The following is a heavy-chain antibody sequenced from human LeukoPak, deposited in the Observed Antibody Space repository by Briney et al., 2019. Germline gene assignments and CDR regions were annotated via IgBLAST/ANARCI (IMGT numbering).Heavy chain of an antibody. Sequence: PGGSLRLSCAASGFTFSSYSMNWVRQAPGKGVEGVSSISSSSSYIYYAGSVKGRFTISRDNAENSLYLQMNTLRAEDTAVYYCARGRRRLAAAGATPPAPYFDYWGQGTLVTVSS. CDR2: ISSSSSYI. V-gene: IGHV3-21*01. D-gene: IGHD6-13*01. CDR1: GFTFSSYS. J-gene: IGHJ4*02. CDR3: ARGRRRLAAAGATPPAPYFDY.